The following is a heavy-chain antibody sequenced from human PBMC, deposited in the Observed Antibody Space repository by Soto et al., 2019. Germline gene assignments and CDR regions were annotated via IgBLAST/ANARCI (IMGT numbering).Heavy chain of an antibody. Sequence: QVQLVESGGGVVQPGRSLRLSCAASGFTFSSYGMHWVRQAPGKGLEWVAVIWYDGSNKYYADSVKGRFTISRGNSKNTLYLQMNSLRAEDTAVYYCARDCSGGSCYPDYWGQGTLVTVSS. CDR3: ARDCSGGSCYPDY. CDR2: IWYDGSNK. CDR1: GFTFSSYG. V-gene: IGHV3-33*01. J-gene: IGHJ4*02. D-gene: IGHD2-15*01.